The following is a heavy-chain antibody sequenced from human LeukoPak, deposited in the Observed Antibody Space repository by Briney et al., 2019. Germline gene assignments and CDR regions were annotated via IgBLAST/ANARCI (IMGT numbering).Heavy chain of an antibody. CDR2: INHSGST. V-gene: IGHV4-34*01. D-gene: IGHD5-18*01. J-gene: IGHJ4*02. CDR3: ARGDTARSFRTNFDY. Sequence: KSSETLSPTCAVYGGSFSGYYWSWIRQPPGKGLEWVGEINHSGSTNYNPSLKSRVTISVDTSKNQFSLKLSSVTAADTAVYYCARGDTARSFRTNFDYWGQGTLVTVSS. CDR1: GGSFSGYY.